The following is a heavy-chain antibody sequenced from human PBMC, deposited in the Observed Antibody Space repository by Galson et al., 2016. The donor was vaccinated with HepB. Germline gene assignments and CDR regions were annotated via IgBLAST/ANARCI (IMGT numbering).Heavy chain of an antibody. V-gene: IGHV4-4*02. Sequence: SETLSLTCAVSGVSISGPSWWNWVRQPPGKGLEWIGEIYHSGSTTYNPSLKSRVSMSVDESKNLFSLKLSSVTAADTAIYYCARFFYFGSGNIYYKYVMDVWGQGTTVTVSS. CDR1: GVSISGPSW. D-gene: IGHD3-10*01. CDR3: ARFFYFGSGNIYYKYVMDV. CDR2: IYHSGST. J-gene: IGHJ6*02.